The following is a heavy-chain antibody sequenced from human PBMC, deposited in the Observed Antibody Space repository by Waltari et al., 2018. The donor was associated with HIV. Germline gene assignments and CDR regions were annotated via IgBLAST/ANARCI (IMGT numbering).Heavy chain of an antibody. D-gene: IGHD5-12*01. CDR2: IRSKAYGGTT. Sequence: VQLVVFGGGLVLLGRCLRLTCSASGFTFGFYEFSWFRQAPGKGLEWVGCIRSKAYGGTTKYAASVKDRFIIARDESKSIAYLQRNSLKSEDTAVYYCRWGIFSGYDADFDYWGQGTLVTVSS. J-gene: IGHJ4*02. CDR1: GFTFGFYE. CDR3: RWGIFSGYDADFDY. V-gene: IGHV3-49*03.